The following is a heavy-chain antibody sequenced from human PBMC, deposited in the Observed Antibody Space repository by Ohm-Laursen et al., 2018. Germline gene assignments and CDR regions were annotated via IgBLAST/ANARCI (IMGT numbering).Heavy chain of an antibody. D-gene: IGHD5-24*01. CDR1: SGSFGPYY. CDR2: INHRGNT. V-gene: IGHV4-34*01. CDR3: ARVSRRDGYNPLDY. J-gene: IGHJ4*02. Sequence: GTLSLTCALYSGSFGPYYWSWIRQPPGKGLEWIGEINHRGNTNYSPSLKSRVTMSVDTSRNHFSLELTSVTAADTAVYYCARVSRRDGYNPLDYWGQGTLVTVSS.